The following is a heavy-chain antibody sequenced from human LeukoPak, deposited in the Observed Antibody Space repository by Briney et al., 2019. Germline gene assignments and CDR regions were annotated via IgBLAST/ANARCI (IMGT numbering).Heavy chain of an antibody. D-gene: IGHD5-12*01. CDR3: AGGGATCFDY. Sequence: GGTLRLSCAASGFNVSYYRMNWLRQAPGKGLEGVSYISFSNSTLYYADSVRGRFTISRDNATNSLSLQINSLGAEDTAVYYCAGGGATCFDYWGQGILVTVSS. CDR2: ISFSNSTL. V-gene: IGHV3-48*04. CDR1: GFNVSYYR. J-gene: IGHJ4*02.